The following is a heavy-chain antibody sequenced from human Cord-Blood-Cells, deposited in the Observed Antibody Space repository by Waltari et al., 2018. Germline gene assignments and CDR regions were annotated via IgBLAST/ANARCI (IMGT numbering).Heavy chain of an antibody. D-gene: IGHD3-3*01. V-gene: IGHV4-39*01. J-gene: IGHJ4*02. CDR3: ARQPYDFWSGYYLDY. Sequence: QLQLQESGPGLVKPSETLSLTCTVSGGSISSSSYYWGWIRQPPGKGLEWIRSIYYSGSTYYNPSLKSRVTISVDTSKNQFSLKLSSVTAADTAVYYCARQPYDFWSGYYLDYWGQGTLVTVSS. CDR1: GGSISSSSYY. CDR2: IYYSGST.